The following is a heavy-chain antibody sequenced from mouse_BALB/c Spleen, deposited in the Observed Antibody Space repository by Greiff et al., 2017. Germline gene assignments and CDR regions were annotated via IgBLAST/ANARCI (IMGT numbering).Heavy chain of an antibody. Sequence: VQLQQSGPQLVRPGASVKISCKASGYSFTSYWMHWVKQRPGQGLEWIGMIDPSDSETRLNQKFKDKATLTVDKSSSTAYMQLSSPTSEDSAVYYCARSSYYYAMDYWGQGTSVTVSS. V-gene: IGHV1S127*01. D-gene: IGHD2-12*01. CDR3: ARSSYYYAMDY. CDR2: IDPSDSET. CDR1: GYSFTSYW. J-gene: IGHJ4*01.